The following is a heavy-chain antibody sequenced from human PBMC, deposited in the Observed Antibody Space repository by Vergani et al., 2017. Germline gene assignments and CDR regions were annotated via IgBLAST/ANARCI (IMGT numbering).Heavy chain of an antibody. D-gene: IGHD3-16*01. CDR3: AREQGFSYNYGSDY. CDR2: IYPGDSDT. CDR1: GYNFPIHW. J-gene: IGHJ4*02. Sequence: EVQLVQSGAEVKKPGESLKISCKASGYNFPIHWIGWVRQLPGKGLEWMGVIYPGDSDTRYNPSFQGQVIISVDKSVSTVYLQWSNLKASDTAMYYCAREQGFSYNYGSDYWGQGTLVTVSS. V-gene: IGHV5-51*01.